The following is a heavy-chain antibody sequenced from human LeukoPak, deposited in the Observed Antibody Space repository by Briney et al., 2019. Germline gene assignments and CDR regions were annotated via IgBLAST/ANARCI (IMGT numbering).Heavy chain of an antibody. CDR2: IKQGGREE. CDR1: EFIFSDYW. D-gene: IGHD3-10*01. J-gene: IGHJ5*02. Sequence: GGSLRLSCVASEFIFSDYWMSWVRQAPGTGLECVAHIKQGGREEKYVSSVKGGLAISRDDAKSTLYLQVDSLSGDDTAVYYCARDNGGWFDTWGRGTLVTVSS. CDR3: ARDNGGWFDT. V-gene: IGHV3-7*03.